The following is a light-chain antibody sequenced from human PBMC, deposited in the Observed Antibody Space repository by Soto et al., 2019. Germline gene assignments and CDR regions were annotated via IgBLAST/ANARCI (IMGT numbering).Light chain of an antibody. V-gene: IGKV3-20*01. CDR3: QQDGNAPFT. Sequence: EIVLTQSPGTLSFSPGERATLTCRASQSVSSSYLAWFQQKPGQAPSLLIYGASSRATGSPDRFSGSGSGTDFTLTISRLEPEDVAFYYCQQDGNAPFTFGPGTKVDIK. CDR2: GAS. J-gene: IGKJ3*01. CDR1: QSVSSSY.